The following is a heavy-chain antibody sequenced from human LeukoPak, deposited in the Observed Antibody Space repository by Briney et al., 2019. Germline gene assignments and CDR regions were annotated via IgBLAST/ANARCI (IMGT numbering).Heavy chain of an antibody. D-gene: IGHD6-19*01. J-gene: IGHJ4*02. Sequence: ASVKVSCKASGYTFTSYEIIWVRQATGQGLEWMGWMNPNSGNTGFVEKFQGRVTITRNTSIATAYMGLSSLRFEDTAVYYCARVASEWLAPIDYWGQGTLVTVSS. CDR2: MNPNSGNT. CDR1: GYTFTSYE. CDR3: ARVASEWLAPIDY. V-gene: IGHV1-8*01.